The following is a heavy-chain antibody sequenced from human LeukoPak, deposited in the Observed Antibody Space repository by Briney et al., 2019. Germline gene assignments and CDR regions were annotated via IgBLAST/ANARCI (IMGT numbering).Heavy chain of an antibody. D-gene: IGHD3-3*01. Sequence: SETLSLTCTVSGGSISSSSYYWGWIRQPPGKGLEWIGSIYYSGSTYYNPSLKSRVTISVDTSKNQFSLKLSSVTAADTAVYYCARRSGNFWSGYLGDYFDYWGQGTLVTVSS. CDR3: ARRSGNFWSGYLGDYFDY. CDR1: GGSISSSSYY. V-gene: IGHV4-39*01. J-gene: IGHJ4*02. CDR2: IYYSGST.